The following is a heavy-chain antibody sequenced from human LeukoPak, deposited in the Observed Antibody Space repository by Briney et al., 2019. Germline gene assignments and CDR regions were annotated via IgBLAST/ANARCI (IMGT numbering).Heavy chain of an antibody. Sequence: SQTLSLTCTVSGGSISSGSYYWSWIRQPAGKGLEWIGRIYTSGSTNYNPSLKSRVTISVDTSKNQFSLKLSSVTAADTAVYYCARGRYYYYGMDVWAKGPRSPSP. CDR1: GGSISSGSYY. CDR2: IYTSGST. J-gene: IGHJ6*02. CDR3: ARGRYYYYGMDV. V-gene: IGHV4-61*02.